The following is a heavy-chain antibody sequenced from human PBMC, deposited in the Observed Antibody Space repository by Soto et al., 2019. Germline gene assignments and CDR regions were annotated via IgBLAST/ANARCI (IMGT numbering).Heavy chain of an antibody. D-gene: IGHD6-6*01. Sequence: QVRLVESGGGVVQPGRSLRLSCAASGFTFIIYGMHWVRQAPGKGLEWVAVISFDGSNEYYADSVKGRFTISRDNSKNTLYLQMDSLRAEDTAVYYCAKDRSSSTRYYYYYGMDVWGQGTTVTVSS. J-gene: IGHJ6*02. CDR2: ISFDGSNE. CDR1: GFTFIIYG. V-gene: IGHV3-30*18. CDR3: AKDRSSSTRYYYYYGMDV.